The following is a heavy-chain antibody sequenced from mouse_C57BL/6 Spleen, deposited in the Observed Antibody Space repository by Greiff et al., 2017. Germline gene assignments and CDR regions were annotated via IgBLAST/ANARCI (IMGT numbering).Heavy chain of an antibody. J-gene: IGHJ1*03. CDR2: ISSGGSYT. Sequence: EVKVVESGGDLVKPGGSLKLSCAASGFTFSSYGMSWVRQTPDKRLEWVATISSGGSYTYYPDSVKGRFPLSRDNAKNTLYLQMSSLKSEDTAMYYCARGATMITTRDWYFDVWGTGTTVTVSS. CDR3: ARGATMITTRDWYFDV. CDR1: GFTFSSYG. D-gene: IGHD2-4*01. V-gene: IGHV5-6*01.